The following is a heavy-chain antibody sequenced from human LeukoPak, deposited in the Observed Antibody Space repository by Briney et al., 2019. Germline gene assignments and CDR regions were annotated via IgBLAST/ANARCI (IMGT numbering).Heavy chain of an antibody. V-gene: IGHV3-21*01. CDR3: ASGTIVGARGADN. Sequence: PGGSLRLSCAASGFTFSDVWMSWVRQAPGKALEWVSSISGSSYHIYYADSVKGRFTISRDNANNLLYLQMNSLRAEDTAVYYCASGTIVGARGADNWGQGTLVTVSS. CDR2: ISGSSYHI. CDR1: GFTFSDVW. D-gene: IGHD1-26*01. J-gene: IGHJ4*02.